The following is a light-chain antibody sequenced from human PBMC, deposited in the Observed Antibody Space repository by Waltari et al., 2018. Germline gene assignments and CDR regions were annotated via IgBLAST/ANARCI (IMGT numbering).Light chain of an antibody. Sequence: QLVLTQSPSASASLGVSVKLTCTLTGEYSAYAIAWHQQQPEKGPRYLMNVNSDGSHDKADGIPERFSGSSAGAERYLIISRLQSDDEADYFCQTWGMNIQVFGGGTRLTVL. J-gene: IGLJ3*02. CDR3: QTWGMNIQV. V-gene: IGLV4-69*01. CDR1: GEYSAYA. CDR2: VNSDGSH.